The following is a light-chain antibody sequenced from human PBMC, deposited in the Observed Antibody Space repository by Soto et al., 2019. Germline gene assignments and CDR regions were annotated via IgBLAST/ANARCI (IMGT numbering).Light chain of an antibody. CDR1: SSDVGNYNL. CDR2: EGS. CDR3: CSYAGSSIHVV. V-gene: IGLV2-23*01. Sequence: QSALPQPASVSGSTGQSITISCTGTSSDVGNYNLVSWYQQHPGKAPKLMIYEGSKRPSGVSNRFYGSKSGNTASLTISGLQAEDEADYYCCSYAGSSIHVVFGGGTQLTVL. J-gene: IGLJ2*01.